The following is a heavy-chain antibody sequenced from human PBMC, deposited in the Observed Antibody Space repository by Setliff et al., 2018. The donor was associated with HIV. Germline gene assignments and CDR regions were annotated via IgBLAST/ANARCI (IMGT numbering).Heavy chain of an antibody. Sequence: PSETLSLTCAVYGGSFGGYWSWIRQSPGKGLEWLGEINHSGNTHYDPSLKSRLTISIDTSKKQFSLKLTSVTAADAAIYYCVASSSWSCRLNYWGQGTLVTVSS. CDR1: GGSFGGY. CDR2: INHSGNT. J-gene: IGHJ4*02. D-gene: IGHD2-2*01. V-gene: IGHV4-34*01. CDR3: VASSSWSCRLNY.